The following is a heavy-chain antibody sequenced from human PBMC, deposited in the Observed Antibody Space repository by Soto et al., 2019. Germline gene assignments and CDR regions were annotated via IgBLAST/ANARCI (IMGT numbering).Heavy chain of an antibody. CDR3: ARRARPDFYYMDV. V-gene: IGHV3-64*01. CDR2: ISSNGVGT. J-gene: IGHJ6*03. CDR1: GFTLSGYA. Sequence: EVQLAESGGGLAQPGGSLRLSCAASGFTLSGYAMDWVLQAPGKGLEYVSGISSNGVGTYYANSVQGRFTISRDNSKNTVYLQMGSLRPEDMAVYYCARRARPDFYYMDVWCKGTTVTVAS. D-gene: IGHD6-6*01.